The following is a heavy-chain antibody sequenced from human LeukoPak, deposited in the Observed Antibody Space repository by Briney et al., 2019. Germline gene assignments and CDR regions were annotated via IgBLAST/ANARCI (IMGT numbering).Heavy chain of an antibody. CDR1: GYSFTSHY. V-gene: IGHV1-46*01. J-gene: IGHJ4*02. CDR2: INPRGTAT. Sequence: ASVKVSCKASGYSFTSHYMHWVRQAPGQGLEWMGLINPRGTATRYAESFQGRVTMTRDTSTSTVYMELSSLRSEDTAVYYCARDQAYYYDSSVGDYFDYWGQGTLVTVSS. CDR3: ARDQAYYYDSSVGDYFDY. D-gene: IGHD3-22*01.